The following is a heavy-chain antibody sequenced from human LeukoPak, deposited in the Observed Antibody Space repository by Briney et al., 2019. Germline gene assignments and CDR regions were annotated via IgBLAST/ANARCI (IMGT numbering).Heavy chain of an antibody. CDR2: IHHSGNT. V-gene: IGHV4-39*02. J-gene: IGHJ4*02. Sequence: PSETLSLTCTVSGGSISSGGYYCGWIRQPPGKGLEWIGSIHHSGNTYYNPSLKSRVTISVDASKNHFSLKLNSVTAADTAVYYCARGFGLAAAGADYWGQGTLVIVSS. CDR1: GGSISSGGYY. D-gene: IGHD6-13*01. CDR3: ARGFGLAAAGADY.